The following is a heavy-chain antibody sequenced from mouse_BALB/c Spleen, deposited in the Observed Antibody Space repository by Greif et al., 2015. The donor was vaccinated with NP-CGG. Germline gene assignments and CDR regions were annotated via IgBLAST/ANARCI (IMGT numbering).Heavy chain of an antibody. CDR3: ARSGYGNYFDY. Sequence: QVQLQQSGAELVKPGASVKLSCKASGYTFTSYYVYWVKQRPGQGLEWIGEINPTNGDTKFNEKFKSKAKLTVDKSSSTAYMQLNSLTSEDSAVYYCARSGYGNYFDYWGQGTTLTVSS. J-gene: IGHJ2*01. CDR2: INPTNGDT. V-gene: IGHV1S81*02. D-gene: IGHD2-10*02. CDR1: GYTFTSYY.